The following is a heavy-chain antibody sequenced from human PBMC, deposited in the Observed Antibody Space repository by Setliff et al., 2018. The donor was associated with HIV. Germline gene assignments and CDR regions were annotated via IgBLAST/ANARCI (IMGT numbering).Heavy chain of an antibody. CDR2: IYPGDSDT. CDR1: GYSFNIYW. D-gene: IGHD3-3*01. Sequence: HGESLKISCKGSGYSFNIYWIGWVRQMPGKGLEWMGSIYPGDSDTRYSPSFQGQVTISADKSISTAYLQWSSLKASDTAMYYCARSQSDFDIWGQGTMVTVSS. CDR3: ARSQSDFDI. V-gene: IGHV5-51*01. J-gene: IGHJ3*02.